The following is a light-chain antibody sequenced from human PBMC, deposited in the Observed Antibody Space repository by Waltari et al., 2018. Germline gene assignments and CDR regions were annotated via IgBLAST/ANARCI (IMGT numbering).Light chain of an antibody. CDR3: QQANSLPLT. V-gene: IGKV1D-12*01. Sequence: DIQMTQSPSSVSASVGDRVTITCRAGQGISSWLAWYQQKPGTAPKLLIYAASDLQSGVPSRCSGGGTGTDFTLRISTLQPEDFATYYCQQANSLPLTFGPGTKVEIK. J-gene: IGKJ3*01. CDR1: QGISSW. CDR2: AAS.